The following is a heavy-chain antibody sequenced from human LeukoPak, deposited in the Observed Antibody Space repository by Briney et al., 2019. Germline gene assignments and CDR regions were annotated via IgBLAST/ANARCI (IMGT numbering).Heavy chain of an antibody. CDR3: AKDLPAAYFDY. CDR2: VRSDGGIK. V-gene: IGHV3-30*02. J-gene: IGHJ4*02. Sequence: GGSLRLSCAASGFTFSNYGMHWVRQAPGKGLEWVAFVRSDGGIKYYADSVKGRFTISRDNSKNTLHLQMNSLRAEDTAVYHCAKDLPAAYFDYWGREPWSPSPQ. D-gene: IGHD2-2*01. CDR1: GFTFSNYG.